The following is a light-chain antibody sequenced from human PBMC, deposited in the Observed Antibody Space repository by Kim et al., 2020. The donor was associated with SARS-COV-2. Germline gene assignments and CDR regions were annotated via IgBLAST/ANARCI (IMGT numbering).Light chain of an antibody. Sequence: GEGATLSCWASQSVSSLYLAWYQHKPGQSPRLLIYGTSSRATGIPDRFSRSGSGTDFTLTISRLEPEDSAVYYCQQYDSSPPGLTFGGGTKVEIK. CDR3: QQYDSSPPGLT. V-gene: IGKV3-20*01. CDR2: GTS. CDR1: QSVSSLY. J-gene: IGKJ4*01.